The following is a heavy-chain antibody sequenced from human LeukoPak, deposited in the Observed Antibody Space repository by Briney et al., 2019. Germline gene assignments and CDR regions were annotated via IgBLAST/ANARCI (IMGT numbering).Heavy chain of an antibody. D-gene: IGHD1-1*01. CDR2: IYYSGST. J-gene: IGHJ4*02. V-gene: IGHV4-39*01. Sequence: SETLSLTCTVSGGSISSSSYYWGWIRQPPGKGLEWIGSIYYSGSTYYNPSLKSRVTISVDTSKNQFSLKLSSVTAADTAVYYCARSRTGTFDYWGQGTVVTVSS. CDR3: ARSRTGTFDY. CDR1: GGSISSSSYY.